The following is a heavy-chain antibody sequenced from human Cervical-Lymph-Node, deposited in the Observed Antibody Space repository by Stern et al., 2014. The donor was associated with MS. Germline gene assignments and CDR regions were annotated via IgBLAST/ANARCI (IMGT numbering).Heavy chain of an antibody. J-gene: IGHJ3*02. CDR3: ARDQDDYGGNPDAFDI. V-gene: IGHV3-21*01. D-gene: IGHD4-23*01. Sequence: EVQLVESGGGLVKPGGSLRRACAASGFTFSSYSMNWVRQAPGKGLEWVSSLSSSSSYIYYADSVKGRFTISRDNAKNSLYLQMNSLRAEDTAVYYCARDQDDYGGNPDAFDIWGQGTMVTVSS. CDR2: LSSSSSYI. CDR1: GFTFSSYS.